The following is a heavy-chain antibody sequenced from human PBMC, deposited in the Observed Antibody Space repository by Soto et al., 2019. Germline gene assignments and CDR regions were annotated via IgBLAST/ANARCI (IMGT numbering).Heavy chain of an antibody. CDR2: ISGSGGST. J-gene: IGHJ5*02. Sequence: PGGSLRLSCAASGFTFSSYAMSWVRQAPGKGLEWASAISGSGGSTYYADSVKGRFTISRDNSKNTLYLQMNSLRAEDTAVYYCAKNVLRFLEWLQNWFDPWGQGTLVTVSS. CDR1: GFTFSSYA. CDR3: AKNVLRFLEWLQNWFDP. D-gene: IGHD3-3*01. V-gene: IGHV3-23*01.